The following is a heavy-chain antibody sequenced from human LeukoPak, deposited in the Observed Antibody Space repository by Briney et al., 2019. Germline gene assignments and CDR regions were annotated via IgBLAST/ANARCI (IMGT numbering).Heavy chain of an antibody. Sequence: SETLSLTCTVSGGSISSGDYYWSWIRQPPGKGLEWIGYIYYSGSTYHNPSLKSRVTISVDTSKNQFSLKLSSVTAADTAVYYCARDRRGYSYGENWFDPWGQGTLVTVSS. CDR2: IYYSGST. CDR3: ARDRRGYSYGENWFDP. V-gene: IGHV4-30-4*01. D-gene: IGHD5-18*01. J-gene: IGHJ5*02. CDR1: GGSISSGDYY.